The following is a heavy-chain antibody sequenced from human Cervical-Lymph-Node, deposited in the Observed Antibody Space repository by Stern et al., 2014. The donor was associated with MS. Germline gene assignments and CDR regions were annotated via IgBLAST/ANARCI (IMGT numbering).Heavy chain of an antibody. CDR2: VYPGDSDT. CDR1: GYFFNAYW. V-gene: IGHV5-51*01. Sequence: VQLGQSGAEVKKAGESLKISCKGSGYFFNAYWIAWVRQVPGKGLEWMGSVYPGDSDTRYSPSFQGQVTISADKSISTAYLQWSSLKASDTAMYYCVRRVEMTTISWFFDLWGPGTLVTVSS. J-gene: IGHJ2*01. D-gene: IGHD5-24*01. CDR3: VRRVEMTTISWFFDL.